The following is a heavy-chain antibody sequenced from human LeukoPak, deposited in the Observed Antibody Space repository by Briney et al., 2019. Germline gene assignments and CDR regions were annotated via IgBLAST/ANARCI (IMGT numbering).Heavy chain of an antibody. J-gene: IGHJ3*02. CDR1: GYSFPSYW. CDR2: ICPGDSDI. V-gene: IGHV5-51*01. CDR3: ARVRPQDGFDI. Sequence: GESLKISCKGSGYSFPSYWIAWVRQMPGKGLECIWVICPGDSDIRYSPSFQGQVSISADKSISTAYPQWSSLKASDTAMYYCARVRPQDGFDIWGQGAMVTVSS.